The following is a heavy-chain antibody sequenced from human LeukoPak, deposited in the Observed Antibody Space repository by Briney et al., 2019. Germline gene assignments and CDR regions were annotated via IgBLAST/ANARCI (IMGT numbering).Heavy chain of an antibody. CDR3: ANGLYYMDV. Sequence: GGSLRLSCAASGFTFNSYAMSWVRQAPGRGLEWVSTISDSGGSTYYADSVKGRFTISRDNSKNTLYLQMNSLRAEDTAVYYCANGLYYMDVWGKGTTVTVSS. J-gene: IGHJ6*03. CDR1: GFTFNSYA. V-gene: IGHV3-23*01. CDR2: ISDSGGST.